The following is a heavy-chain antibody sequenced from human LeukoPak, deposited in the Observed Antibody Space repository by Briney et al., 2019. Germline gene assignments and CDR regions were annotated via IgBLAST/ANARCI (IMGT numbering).Heavy chain of an antibody. J-gene: IGHJ4*02. CDR3: ARVKYYDILTGRGLNPAFDY. CDR1: GGSISSGDYY. V-gene: IGHV4-30-4*01. D-gene: IGHD3-9*01. CDR2: IYYSGST. Sequence: SETLSLTCTVSGGSISSGDYYWSWIRQPQGKGLEWIGYIYYSGSTYYNPSLKSRVTISVDTSKNQFSLKLSSVTAADTAVYYCARVKYYDILTGRGLNPAFDYWGQGTLVTVSS.